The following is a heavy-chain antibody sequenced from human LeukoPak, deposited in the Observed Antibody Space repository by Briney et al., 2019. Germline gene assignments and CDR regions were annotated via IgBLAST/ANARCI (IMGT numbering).Heavy chain of an antibody. J-gene: IGHJ4*02. V-gene: IGHV3-33*01. CDR3: ARDCCGGNSHLFAS. D-gene: IGHD4-23*01. CDR1: GLAFSRHG. Sequence: GESLRLSCTASGLAFSRHGMHWVRQAPGKGLEWVAIIWYDGNNRYYTDSVKGRFTIYRDNSKDTLYLQMNSLRAEDTAVYYCARDCCGGNSHLFASWGQGTLVTVSS. CDR2: IWYDGNNR.